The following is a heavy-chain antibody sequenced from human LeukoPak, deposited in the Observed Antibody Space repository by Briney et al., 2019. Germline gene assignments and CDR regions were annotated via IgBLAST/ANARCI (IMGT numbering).Heavy chain of an antibody. CDR3: ARDYYASGSPNDY. Sequence: GGSLRLSCAASGFTFSSYAMSWVRQAPGKGLEWVSAISGSGGSTYYADSVKGRFTISRDNSKNTLYLQMNSLGAEDTAVYYCARDYYASGSPNDYWGQGTLVTVSS. CDR2: ISGSGGST. J-gene: IGHJ4*02. D-gene: IGHD3-10*01. CDR1: GFTFSSYA. V-gene: IGHV3-23*01.